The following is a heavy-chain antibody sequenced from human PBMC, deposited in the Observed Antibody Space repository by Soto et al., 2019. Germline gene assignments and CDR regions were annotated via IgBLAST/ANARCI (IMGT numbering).Heavy chain of an antibody. D-gene: IGHD3-22*01. J-gene: IGHJ4*02. CDR3: ARYYYDSSGYLTGILDY. CDR1: GGTFSSYA. CDR2: IIPIFGTA. Sequence: SVKVSCKASGGTFSSYAISWVRQAPGQGLEWMGGIIPIFGTANYAQKFQGRVTITAGESTSTAYMELSSLRSEDTAVYYCARYYYDSSGYLTGILDYWGPGTLVTVSS. V-gene: IGHV1-69*13.